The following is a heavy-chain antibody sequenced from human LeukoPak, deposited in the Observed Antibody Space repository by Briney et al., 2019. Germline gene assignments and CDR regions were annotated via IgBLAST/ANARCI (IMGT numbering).Heavy chain of an antibody. D-gene: IGHD3-22*01. CDR3: ARTSDSSGYLFDDY. J-gene: IGHJ4*02. V-gene: IGHV1-18*01. CDR2: ISAYNGNT. Sequence: ASVTVSFKASGYTFTIYGISWVRQAPGQGLEWMGWISAYNGNTNYAQKLQGRVTISTDTSTSTAYMELRSLRSDDTAVYYCARTSDSSGYLFDDYWGQGTLVTASS. CDR1: GYTFTIYG.